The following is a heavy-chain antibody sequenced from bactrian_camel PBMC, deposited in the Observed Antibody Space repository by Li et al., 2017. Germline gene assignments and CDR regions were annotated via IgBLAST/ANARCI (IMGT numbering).Heavy chain of an antibody. Sequence: VQLVESGGGSVQAGGSLRLSCGTSGYSDSTSCIGWFRQAPGKEREGIASIGGDGKTNYADSVQGRFTISQDNDKNTLYLQMNSLKPEDTAMYYCAASTYRAPLISSGYRFWGQGTQVTVS. CDR1: GYSDSTSC. CDR2: IGGDGKT. V-gene: IGHV3S53*01. J-gene: IGHJ4*01. D-gene: IGHD3*01. CDR3: AASTYRAPLISSGYRF.